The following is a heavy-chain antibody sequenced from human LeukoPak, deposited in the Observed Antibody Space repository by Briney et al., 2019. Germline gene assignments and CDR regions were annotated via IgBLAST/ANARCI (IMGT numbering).Heavy chain of an antibody. CDR2: ISTSGAST. J-gene: IGHJ4*02. V-gene: IGHV3-23*01. D-gene: IGHD1-26*01. CDR3: ARAIVGATTRSFDY. CDR1: GFTFSTSA. Sequence: QAGGSLRLSCAASGFTFSTSAMNWVRQAPGKGLEWVSAISTSGASTYYADSVKGRFSISRDNSRNTLYLQMNSLRAEDTAVFYCARAIVGATTRSFDYWGQGTLVTVSS.